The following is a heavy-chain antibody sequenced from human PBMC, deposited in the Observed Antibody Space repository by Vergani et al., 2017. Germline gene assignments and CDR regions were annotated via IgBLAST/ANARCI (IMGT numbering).Heavy chain of an antibody. D-gene: IGHD3-3*01. V-gene: IGHV3-9*01. J-gene: IGHJ3*01. CDR2: ISWNSDKR. Sequence: ELELVESGGGVGHLGGSLPLSCVISGFRFDDFAMHWVRQAPGKSLEWVSGISWNSDKRDYADSVKGRFLIFRDNAKNSVELQILRLRPEDTGVYYCAKDMFDFLSDYRGSVFDVWGRGTMV. CDR3: AKDMFDFLSDYRGSVFDV. CDR1: GFRFDDFA.